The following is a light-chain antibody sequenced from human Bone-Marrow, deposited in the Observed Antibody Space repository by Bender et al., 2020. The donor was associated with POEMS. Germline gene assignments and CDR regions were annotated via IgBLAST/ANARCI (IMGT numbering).Light chain of an antibody. CDR1: SSDVGGYNY. CDR3: SACDDSLRGWV. J-gene: IGLJ3*02. V-gene: IGLV2-8*01. Sequence: QSALTQPPSASGSPGQSVTISCTGTSSDVGGYNYVSWYQQHPGKAPKLMIYEVSKRPSGVPDRYSGSKSGTSASLAISELQSEDEALYYCSACDDSLRGWVFGGGTKLTVL. CDR2: EVS.